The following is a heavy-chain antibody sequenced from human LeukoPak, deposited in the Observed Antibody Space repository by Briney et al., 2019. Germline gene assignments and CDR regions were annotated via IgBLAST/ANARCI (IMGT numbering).Heavy chain of an antibody. CDR3: ARERYCSGGSCYFGFIDY. J-gene: IGHJ4*02. Sequence: GASVKVSCKASGYSFPSYGINWVRQAPGQGLEWMGWISAYNGNTNYAQNLQGRVTMTTDTSTSTAYMELRSLRSDDTAVYYCARERYCSGGSCYFGFIDYWGQGTLVTVSS. V-gene: IGHV1-18*01. CDR1: GYSFPSYG. D-gene: IGHD2-15*01. CDR2: ISAYNGNT.